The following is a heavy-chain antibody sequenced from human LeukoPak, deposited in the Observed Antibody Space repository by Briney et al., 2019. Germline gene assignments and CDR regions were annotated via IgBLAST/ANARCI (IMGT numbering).Heavy chain of an antibody. Sequence: ASVKGSCQASGYTFTSYYMHCVRQAPVQGREWMGILNPSGGSTSYAQKFQGRVTMTSDMSTSTVYMELSSLRSEDTAVYYCAREGVSRDGYNYFYYYYYYMDVWGKGTTVTVSS. D-gene: IGHD5-24*01. V-gene: IGHV1-46*01. CDR3: AREGVSRDGYNYFYYYYYYMDV. J-gene: IGHJ6*03. CDR2: LNPSGGST. CDR1: GYTFTSYY.